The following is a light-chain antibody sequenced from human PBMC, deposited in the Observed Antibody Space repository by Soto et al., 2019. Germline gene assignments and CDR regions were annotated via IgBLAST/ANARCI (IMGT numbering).Light chain of an antibody. J-gene: IGKJ1*01. Sequence: DIQMTQSPSTLSASVGDRVTITCRASQSISSWSAWYQQKLGKAPKLLIYDASSLERGISSRFSGSGTGTEFILCISSLQTDVFATYYCQQSNSDSAFVHGTKVE. CDR3: QQSNSDSA. CDR2: DAS. V-gene: IGKV1-5*01. CDR1: QSISSW.